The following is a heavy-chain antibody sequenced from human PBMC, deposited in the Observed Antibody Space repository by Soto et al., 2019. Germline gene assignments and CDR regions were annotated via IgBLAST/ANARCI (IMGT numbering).Heavy chain of an antibody. Sequence: EVHLLESGGGLVQPGESLRLSCGASGFTFSSCVMTWVRQAPGKELEWVSSITNNGAGTHYADSVKGRFTISRDNSKNTVFLQMNNLRAEDTAVYYCAQGLNHGRWYAADWGQGTLVTVSP. CDR3: AQGLNHGRWYAAD. J-gene: IGHJ4*02. CDR1: GFTFSSCV. V-gene: IGHV3-23*01. CDR2: ITNNGAGT. D-gene: IGHD6-13*01.